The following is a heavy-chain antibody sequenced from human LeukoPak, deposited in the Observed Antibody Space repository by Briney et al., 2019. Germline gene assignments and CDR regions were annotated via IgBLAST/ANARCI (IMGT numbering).Heavy chain of an antibody. V-gene: IGHV3-7*01. CDR2: VNRDGSET. CDR1: GFALSSHW. CDR3: ARDPASGGDY. D-gene: IGHD3-10*01. J-gene: IGHJ4*02. Sequence: GGSLRLSCAASGFALSSHWMTWVRQVPGRGPEWVANVNRDGSETYYLDSVKGRFTISKDNAKNSLYLQMNSLRAEDTAVYYCARDPASGGDYCGQGTLVTVSS.